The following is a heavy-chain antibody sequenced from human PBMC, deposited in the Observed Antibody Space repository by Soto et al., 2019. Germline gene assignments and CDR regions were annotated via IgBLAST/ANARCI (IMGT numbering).Heavy chain of an antibody. CDR1: GFTFSSYG. Sequence: QSGGSLRLSCAASGFTFSSYGMHWVRQAPGKGLEWVAVIWYDGSNKYYADSVKGRFTISRDNSKNTLYLQMNSLRAEDTAVYYCARDPSANYDFWSGYYSYYYYGLDVWGQGTTVTVSS. CDR2: IWYDGSNK. J-gene: IGHJ6*02. V-gene: IGHV3-33*01. D-gene: IGHD3-3*01. CDR3: ARDPSANYDFWSGYYSYYYYGLDV.